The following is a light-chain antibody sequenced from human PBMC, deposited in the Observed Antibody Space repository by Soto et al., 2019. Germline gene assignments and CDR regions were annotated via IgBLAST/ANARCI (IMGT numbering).Light chain of an antibody. Sequence: QSVLTQPPSASGTPGQRVTISCSGSRSNIGSNPVNWYQQLRGTAPKLLIDSNNQRPSGVPDRFSGSRSGTSASLAISGLQSEDEADYYCAAWDVSLYGRVFGTGTKVTVL. J-gene: IGLJ1*01. CDR2: SNN. CDR1: RSNIGSNP. CDR3: AAWDVSLYGRV. V-gene: IGLV1-44*01.